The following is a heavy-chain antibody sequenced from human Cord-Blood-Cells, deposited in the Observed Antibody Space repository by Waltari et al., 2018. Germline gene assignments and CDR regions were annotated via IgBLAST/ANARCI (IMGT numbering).Heavy chain of an antibody. Sequence: GRSLRLSCAASGFTFSSYAMHWVRQAPGKGLEWVAVISYDGSNKYYADSVKGRFTISRDNSKNTLYLQMNSLRAEDTAVYYCARVSIAAAGTTFDYWGQGTLVTVSS. D-gene: IGHD6-13*01. CDR1: GFTFSSYA. J-gene: IGHJ4*02. CDR2: ISYDGSNK. V-gene: IGHV3-30-3*01. CDR3: ARVSIAAAGTTFDY.